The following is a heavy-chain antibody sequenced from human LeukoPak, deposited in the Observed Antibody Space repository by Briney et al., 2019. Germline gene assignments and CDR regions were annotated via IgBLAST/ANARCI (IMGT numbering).Heavy chain of an antibody. Sequence: GGSLRLSCAASGFTFSGYPIHWVRQAPGKGLEWVAVISYDGSNKYYADSVKGRFTISRDNSKNTLYLQMNSLRAEDTAMYYCARGGDSSSPNFDYWGQGTLVTVSS. D-gene: IGHD6-6*01. CDR2: ISYDGSNK. CDR3: ARGGDSSSPNFDY. V-gene: IGHV3-30-3*01. J-gene: IGHJ4*02. CDR1: GFTFSGYP.